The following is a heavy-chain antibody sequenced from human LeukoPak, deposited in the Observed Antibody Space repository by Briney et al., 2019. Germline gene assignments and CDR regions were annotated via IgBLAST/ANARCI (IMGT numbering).Heavy chain of an antibody. CDR2: IYPGDSDT. Sequence: GESLKISCKGSGYSFTSYWIGWVRQMPGKGLEWMGIIYPGDSDTRYSPSFQGQVTISADKSISTAYLQWSSLKASDTAMYYCARQLENYYDSSGYPVTFDYWGQGTLVTVSS. CDR1: GYSFTSYW. V-gene: IGHV5-51*01. D-gene: IGHD3-22*01. J-gene: IGHJ4*02. CDR3: ARQLENYYDSSGYPVTFDY.